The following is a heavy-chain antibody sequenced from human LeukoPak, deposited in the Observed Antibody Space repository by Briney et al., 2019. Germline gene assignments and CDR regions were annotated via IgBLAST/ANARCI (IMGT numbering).Heavy chain of an antibody. V-gene: IGHV3-7*03. CDR3: TGGDLLTNYYKYGRGSVDF. Sequence: PGGSLRLSCAASGFTFSSYWMSWVRQAPGKGQEWVANIKQDGSEKYYVDSVKGRFTISRDNARNSLYLQMDSLRAEDTAVYYCTGGDLLTNYYKYGRGSVDFWGQGTLVTVSS. CDR1: GFTFSSYW. CDR2: IKQDGSEK. D-gene: IGHD3-9*01. J-gene: IGHJ4*02.